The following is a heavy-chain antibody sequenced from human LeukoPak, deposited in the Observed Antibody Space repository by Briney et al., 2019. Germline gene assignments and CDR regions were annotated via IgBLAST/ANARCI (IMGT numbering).Heavy chain of an antibody. V-gene: IGHV3-30*03. CDR2: ISYDGSNK. CDR1: GFTFSSYG. J-gene: IGHJ4*02. Sequence: GGSLRLSCAASGFTFSSYGMHRVRQAPGKGLEWVAVISYDGSNKYYADSVKGRFSISRDNAKNTLYLQMNSLRVEDTAVYYCARGRPHGNDYWGQGTLVTVSS. D-gene: IGHD4-23*01. CDR3: ARGRPHGNDY.